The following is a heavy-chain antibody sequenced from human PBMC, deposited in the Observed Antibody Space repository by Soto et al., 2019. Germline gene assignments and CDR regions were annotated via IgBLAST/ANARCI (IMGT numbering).Heavy chain of an antibody. CDR3: ARHRDYDFWSGYYVDV. CDR1: GFIFSTYW. V-gene: IGHV3-7*03. Sequence: SLRLSCAASGFIFSTYWMSWVRRAPGKGPEWVANIKQDGTEKYYVDSVKGRLTISRDKSISTAYLQWSSLKASDTAMYYCARHRDYDFWSGYYVDVWGKGTTVTVSS. D-gene: IGHD3-3*01. J-gene: IGHJ6*04. CDR2: IKQDGTEK.